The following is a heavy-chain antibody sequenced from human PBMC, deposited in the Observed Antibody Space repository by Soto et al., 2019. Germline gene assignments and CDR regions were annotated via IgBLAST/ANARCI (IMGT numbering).Heavy chain of an antibody. CDR3: ARPVTSRDHLDF. CDR1: GYTFTNYG. Sequence: QVQLVQSGAEVKKPGASVKVSCKTSGYTFTNYGVSWVRQAPGQGLEWMVWISAQNGNRDYAQKSQGRVTMTTDTSTSTAYMELGKLRSDDAAVYYCARPVTSRDHLDFRGQGTMVTVSS. D-gene: IGHD4-4*01. J-gene: IGHJ4*03. V-gene: IGHV1-18*01. CDR2: ISAQNGNR.